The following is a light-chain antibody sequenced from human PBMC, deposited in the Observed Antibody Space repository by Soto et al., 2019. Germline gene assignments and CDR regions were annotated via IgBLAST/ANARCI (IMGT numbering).Light chain of an antibody. CDR1: QSVSDK. CDR2: HAS. J-gene: IGKJ5*01. V-gene: IGKV3-15*01. Sequence: EIVMTQSPATVSVSPGERATLSCRASQSVSDKLAWYQQKPGQAPRLLIYHASARATGIPARFSGSGSGTEFTLTISGLQSEDFAVYYCQHYNNWPITFGQGTRLEIK. CDR3: QHYNNWPIT.